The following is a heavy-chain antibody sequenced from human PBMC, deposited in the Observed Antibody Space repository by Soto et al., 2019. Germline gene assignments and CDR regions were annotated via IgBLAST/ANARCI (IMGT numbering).Heavy chain of an antibody. D-gene: IGHD6-13*01. CDR3: AKSVPLGQTAGKPDDY. CDR2: ISGSGGTT. V-gene: IGHV3-23*01. CDR1: GFTFTNYA. J-gene: IGHJ4*02. Sequence: GGSLRLSCAASGFTFTNYAMSWVRQAPGKGLEWVSGISGSGGTTYYADSVKGRFTVSRDNSKNTLYLQMNSLRAEDTAVYYCAKSVPLGQTAGKPDDYWGQGTLVTVSS.